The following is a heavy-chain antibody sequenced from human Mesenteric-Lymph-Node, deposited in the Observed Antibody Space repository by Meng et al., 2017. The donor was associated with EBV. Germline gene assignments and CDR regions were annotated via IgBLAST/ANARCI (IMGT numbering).Heavy chain of an antibody. V-gene: IGHV4-4*02. CDR3: ARDRRYYGSGSYYGNNWFDP. D-gene: IGHD3-10*01. CDR2: IFHGGTT. CDR1: GVSISSGNW. Sequence: QVQLQGSGPGLVKPSGPLSPPCPVSGVSISSGNWWSWVRQPPGKGLEWIGEIFHGGTTNYNPPLKGRVTISVDTSKNQFSLKLSSVTAADTAVYYCARDRRYYGSGSYYGNNWFDPWGQGTLVTVSS. J-gene: IGHJ5*02.